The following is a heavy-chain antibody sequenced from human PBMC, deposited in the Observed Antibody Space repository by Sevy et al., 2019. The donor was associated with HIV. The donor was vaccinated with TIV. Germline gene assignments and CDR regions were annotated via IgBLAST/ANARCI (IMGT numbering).Heavy chain of an antibody. CDR3: ARDSRSTYYYGSGRPTYYYGMDV. J-gene: IGHJ6*02. D-gene: IGHD3-10*01. V-gene: IGHV1-18*01. CDR2: ISAYNGNT. Sequence: ASVKVSCKASGYTFTSYGISWVRQAPGQGLEWMGWISAYNGNTNYAQKLQGRVTMTTDTSTSTAYMELRSLRSDDTAVYYCARDSRSTYYYGSGRPTYYYGMDVWGQGTTVTVSS. CDR1: GYTFTSYG.